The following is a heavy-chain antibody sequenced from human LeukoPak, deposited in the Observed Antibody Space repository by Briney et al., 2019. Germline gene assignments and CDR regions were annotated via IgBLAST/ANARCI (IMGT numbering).Heavy chain of an antibody. J-gene: IGHJ4*02. Sequence: QPGGSLRLSCAASGFTFSNYAMSWVRQAPGKGLEWVSAISPSGGSTYYADSVKGRFTISRDNSKNTLSLQMNSLRAEDTAVYYCAKKENSRSLSRFDYWGQGTLVTVSS. CDR2: ISPSGGST. CDR3: AKKENSRSLSRFDY. V-gene: IGHV3-23*01. D-gene: IGHD5-18*01. CDR1: GFTFSNYA.